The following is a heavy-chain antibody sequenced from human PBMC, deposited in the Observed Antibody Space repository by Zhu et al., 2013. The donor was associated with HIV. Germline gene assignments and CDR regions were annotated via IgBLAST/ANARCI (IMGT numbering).Heavy chain of an antibody. V-gene: IGHV3-7*04. CDR3: ARSLDY. CDR1: GFTFRDYW. J-gene: IGHJ4*02. CDR2: IKSDGSEK. Sequence: QLVESGGGLVQPGGSLRLSCATSGFTFRDYWMDWVRQAPGKGLEWVANIKSDGSEKYYVDSVKGRFTISRDNADDSLYLQMNSLRAEDTAVYYCARSLDYWGLGTLVTVSS.